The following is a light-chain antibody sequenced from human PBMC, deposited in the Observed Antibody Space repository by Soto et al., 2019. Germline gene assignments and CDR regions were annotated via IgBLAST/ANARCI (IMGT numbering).Light chain of an antibody. CDR3: QPYRRVPIT. V-gene: IGKV3D-15*01. J-gene: IGKJ5*01. CDR1: QSVSSY. Sequence: ENVMTQSPATLSVSPWERATLSCRASQSVSSYLAWYQQKPGQAPRLLIYGASTRATGIPDRFSGSGSGTDFTLTISRLETEDFAVYDCQPYRRVPITFGQGTRLEIK. CDR2: GAS.